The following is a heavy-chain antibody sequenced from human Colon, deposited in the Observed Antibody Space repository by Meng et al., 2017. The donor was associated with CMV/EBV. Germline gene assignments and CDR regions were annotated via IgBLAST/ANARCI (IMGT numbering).Heavy chain of an antibody. CDR3: ASSSGWWRIDY. J-gene: IGHJ4*01. V-gene: IGHV4-4*01. Sequence: LTWAVSGGSVSNDYWWTWNRQAQGKGLEWIGEMYQSGNSNYNPALKSLLTISIDKTKNQFSLKLSSVTAADTAFYFCASSSGWWRIDYWGRGTLVTVSS. CDR1: GGSVSNDYW. CDR2: MYQSGNS. D-gene: IGHD6-19*01.